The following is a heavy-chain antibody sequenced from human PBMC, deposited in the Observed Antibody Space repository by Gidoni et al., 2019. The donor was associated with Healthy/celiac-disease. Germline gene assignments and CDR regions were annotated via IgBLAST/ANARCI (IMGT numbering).Heavy chain of an antibody. D-gene: IGHD3-22*01. Sequence: EVQLLESGGGLVQPGGSLSLSCAASGFTFSSYAMSWVRQGTGTGLEWVSAISGGGGSTFYADSVKGRFTSSRDNSKNTLYLQMNSLRAEDTAGYYCAKGIDSSGYYPFDYWGQGTLVTVSS. V-gene: IGHV3-23*01. CDR3: AKGIDSSGYYPFDY. CDR1: GFTFSSYA. CDR2: ISGGGGST. J-gene: IGHJ4*02.